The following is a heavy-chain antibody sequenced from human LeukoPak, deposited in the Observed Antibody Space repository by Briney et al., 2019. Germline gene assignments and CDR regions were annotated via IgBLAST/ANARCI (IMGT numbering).Heavy chain of an antibody. Sequence: PGGSLRLSCAASGFTFSSYGMSWVRQAPGKGLEWVSAIGGSGGSTYYADSVKGRFTISRDNSKNTLYLQMNSLRAEDTAVYYCAKDKNGIVGTMYVDYWGQGTLVTVSS. J-gene: IGHJ4*02. D-gene: IGHD1-26*01. CDR2: IGGSGGST. CDR3: AKDKNGIVGTMYVDY. CDR1: GFTFSSYG. V-gene: IGHV3-23*01.